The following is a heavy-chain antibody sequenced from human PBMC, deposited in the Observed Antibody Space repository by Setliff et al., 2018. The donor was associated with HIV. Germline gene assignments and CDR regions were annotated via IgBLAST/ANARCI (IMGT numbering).Heavy chain of an antibody. J-gene: IGHJ3*02. CDR3: ARDRGVRGANDAFNI. D-gene: IGHD3-10*01. Sequence: ASVKVSCKASGFAFSDYYIHWVRQAPGQGLEWMGWINTYTANPMYAQGFTGRFVFSLDTSVRTAYLQISSLKAEDTALYYCARDRGVRGANDAFNIWGLGTMVTVSS. CDR1: GFAFSDYY. CDR2: INTYTANP. V-gene: IGHV7-4-1*02.